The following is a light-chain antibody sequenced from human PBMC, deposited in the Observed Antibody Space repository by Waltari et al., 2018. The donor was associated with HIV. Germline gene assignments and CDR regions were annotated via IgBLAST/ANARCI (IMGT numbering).Light chain of an antibody. Sequence: SDVGGYNYVSWYQQHPGKAPKVMIYDVSKRPSGVPDRFSGSKSGNTASLTISGLQAEDEADYYCCSYAGSYTWVFGGGTKMTVL. J-gene: IGLJ3*02. CDR2: DVS. CDR1: SDVGGYNY. V-gene: IGLV2-11*01. CDR3: CSYAGSYTWV.